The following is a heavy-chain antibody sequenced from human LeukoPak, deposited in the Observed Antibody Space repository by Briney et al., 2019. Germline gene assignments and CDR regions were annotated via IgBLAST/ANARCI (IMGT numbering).Heavy chain of an antibody. J-gene: IGHJ4*02. CDR1: GYSFTSYW. D-gene: IGHD5-24*01. V-gene: IGHV5-51*01. CDR3: ARLRRDGYNLRRENPNSADY. CDR2: IYPGDSDT. Sequence: GESLKISCKGSGYSFTSYWIGWVRQMPGKGLEWMGIIYPGDSDTRYSPSFQGQVTISADKSISTAYLQWSSLKASDTAMYYCARLRRDGYNLRRENPNSADYWGQGTLVTVSS.